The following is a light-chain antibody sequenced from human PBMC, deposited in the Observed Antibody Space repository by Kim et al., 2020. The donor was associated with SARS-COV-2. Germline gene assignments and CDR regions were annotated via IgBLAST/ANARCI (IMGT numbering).Light chain of an antibody. J-gene: IGLJ3*02. CDR1: SSDIGGYNY. CDR3: SSYTSTSTPP. CDR2: DVN. Sequence: QSALTQPASVSGSPGQSITISCTGTSSDIGGYNYVSWYQHHPGKAPKLMIYDVNKRPSGASYRFSGSKSGNTAFLTIFGLQAEDEADYYCSSYTSTSTPPFGGGTKVTVL. V-gene: IGLV2-14*03.